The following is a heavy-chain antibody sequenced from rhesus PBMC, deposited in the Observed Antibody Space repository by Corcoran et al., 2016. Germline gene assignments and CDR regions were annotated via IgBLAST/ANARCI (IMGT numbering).Heavy chain of an antibody. V-gene: IGHV4S7*01. CDR2: IYGGSGST. Sequence: QVQLQESGPGMVKPSETLSLTCAVSGGSISGYYLGSWIRQPPGKGLEWIGYIYGGSGSTSYNPSLKNRVTISKDTSKNQFSLKLSSVTAADTAVYYCARDRVGATVALGYWGQGVLVTVSS. J-gene: IGHJ4*01. CDR1: GGSISGYYL. CDR3: ARDRVGATVALGY. D-gene: IGHD1-44*02.